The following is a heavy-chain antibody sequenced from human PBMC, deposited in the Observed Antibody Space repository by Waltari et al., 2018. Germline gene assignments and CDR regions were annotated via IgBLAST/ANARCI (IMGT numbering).Heavy chain of an antibody. CDR3: ARAPPSSSSSPRHYGMDV. Sequence: AVYGGSFSGYYWSWIRQPPGKGLEWIGEINHSGSTNYNPSLKSRVTISVDTSKNQFSLKLSSVTAADTAVYYCARAPPSSSSSPRHYGMDVWGQGTTVTVSS. CDR2: INHSGST. D-gene: IGHD6-6*01. CDR1: GGSFSGYY. V-gene: IGHV4-34*01. J-gene: IGHJ6*02.